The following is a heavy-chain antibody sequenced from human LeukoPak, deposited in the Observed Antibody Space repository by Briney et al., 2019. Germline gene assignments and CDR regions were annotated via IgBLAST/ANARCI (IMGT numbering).Heavy chain of an antibody. J-gene: IGHJ4*02. V-gene: IGHV1-3*01. D-gene: IGHD5-12*01. Sequence: ASVTVSCTASGYTFSGYAIHWVRQAPGQRFEWMGWIDAANGDTRYSQKFQGRVTITRDTSASTVYMELSSLRSEDTAVYYCARGSLPLWLRNSPYYFDYWGQGTLVTVSS. CDR1: GYTFSGYA. CDR2: IDAANGDT. CDR3: ARGSLPLWLRNSPYYFDY.